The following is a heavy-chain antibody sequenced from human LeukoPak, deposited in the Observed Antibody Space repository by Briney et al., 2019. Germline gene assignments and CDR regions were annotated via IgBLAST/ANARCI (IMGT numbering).Heavy chain of an antibody. D-gene: IGHD3-16*01. CDR1: GGSISTYY. V-gene: IGHV4-59*08. J-gene: IGHJ4*02. CDR3: ARHGGSLGHFDY. CDR2: VYDIGTT. Sequence: PSETLSLTCSVSGGSISTYYWSWIRQTPGKGLEWIGYVYDIGTTDYNPSLKGRVTISSDTSKNQFSLNLRSVNASDTAIYYCARHGGSLGHFDYGGRGALATVPS.